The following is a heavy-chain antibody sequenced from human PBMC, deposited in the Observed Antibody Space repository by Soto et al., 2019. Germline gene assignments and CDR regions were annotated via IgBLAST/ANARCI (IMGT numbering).Heavy chain of an antibody. CDR1: GFTFSSYA. Sequence: GGSLRLSCAASGFTFSSYAMSWVRQAPGKGLEWVSAISGSGGSTYYADSVKGRFTISRDNSKNTLYLQMNSLRAEDTAVYYCAKPKSDYDFWSGYYFDYWGQGTLVTVSS. CDR2: ISGSGGST. D-gene: IGHD3-3*01. V-gene: IGHV3-23*01. J-gene: IGHJ4*02. CDR3: AKPKSDYDFWSGYYFDY.